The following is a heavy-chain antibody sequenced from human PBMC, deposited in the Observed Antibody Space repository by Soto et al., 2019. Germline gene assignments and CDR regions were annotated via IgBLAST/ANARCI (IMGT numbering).Heavy chain of an antibody. CDR1: GYTFTTNG. CDR2: VRGDNGHT. J-gene: IGHJ5*02. CDR3: ARDLGYCRSGTCYRELFDP. D-gene: IGHD2-15*01. Sequence: QVQLVQSGAEVKKPGASVKVSCKASGYTFTTNGISWVRQVTGQGLESRGWVRGDNGHTNYAQSLQGRVTMPTDTSTNTAYMELRSLRSDDTAVYYWARDLGYCRSGTCYRELFDPWGQGPRVTVSS. V-gene: IGHV1-18*01.